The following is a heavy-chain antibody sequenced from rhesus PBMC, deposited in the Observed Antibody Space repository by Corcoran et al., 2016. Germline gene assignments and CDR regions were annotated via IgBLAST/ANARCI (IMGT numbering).Heavy chain of an antibody. CDR2: IYGSGGST. V-gene: IGHV4-93*01. CDR3: ARAGGFWTGFYGLDS. D-gene: IGHD3-3*01. CDR1: GGSISSSNW. J-gene: IGHJ6*01. Sequence: QVQLQESGPAVVKPSETLSLTCAVSGGSISSSNWWSWIRQSPGKGLEWIGGIYGSGGSTEYNPSLKSRVTMSKDTSKNQFSLKLSSVTAADTAVYYCARAGGFWTGFYGLDSWGQGVVVTVSS.